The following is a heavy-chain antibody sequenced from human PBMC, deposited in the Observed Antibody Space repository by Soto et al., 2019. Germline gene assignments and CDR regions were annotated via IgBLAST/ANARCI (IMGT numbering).Heavy chain of an antibody. D-gene: IGHD3-22*01. V-gene: IGHV1-69*13. Sequence: ASVRVSCKASGGTFSSYAISWVRQAPGQGLEWMGGIIPIFGTANYAQKFQGRVTITADESTSTAYLELSSLRSEDTAVYYCARVSGSGYYIDYWGQGTLVTVSS. CDR2: IIPIFGTA. J-gene: IGHJ4*02. CDR3: ARVSGSGYYIDY. CDR1: GGTFSSYA.